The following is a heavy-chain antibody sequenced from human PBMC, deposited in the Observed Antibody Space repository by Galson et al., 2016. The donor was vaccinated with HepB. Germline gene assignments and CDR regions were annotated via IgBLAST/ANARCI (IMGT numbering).Heavy chain of an antibody. CDR2: ISGSGGTT. V-gene: IGHV3-23*01. CDR3: AKALSPDYGVPQY. CDR1: GFTFNNYA. J-gene: IGHJ1*01. D-gene: IGHD4/OR15-4a*01. Sequence: SLRLSCAASGFTFNNYAMSWVRPAPGKGLEWVSDISGSGGTTRYADSVKGRFTITRDNSNNAVHLQMDGLGAEDTAVYYCAKALSPDYGVPQYWGRASWSPSPQ.